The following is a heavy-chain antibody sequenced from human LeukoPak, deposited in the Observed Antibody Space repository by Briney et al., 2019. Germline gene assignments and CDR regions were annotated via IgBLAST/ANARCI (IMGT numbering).Heavy chain of an antibody. V-gene: IGHV3-7*01. CDR3: ARVGQYYDSSGYRREATGDY. J-gene: IGHJ4*02. D-gene: IGHD3-22*01. Sequence: GGSLRLSCAASGFTFSSYWMSWVRQAPGKGLEWVANIKQDGSEKYYVDSVKGRFTISRDNAKNSLYLQMNSLRAEDTAVYYCARVGQYYDSSGYRREATGDYWGQGTLVTVSS. CDR1: GFTFSSYW. CDR2: IKQDGSEK.